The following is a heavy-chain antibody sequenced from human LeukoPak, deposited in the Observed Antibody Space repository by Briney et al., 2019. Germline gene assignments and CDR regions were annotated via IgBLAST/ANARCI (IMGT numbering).Heavy chain of an antibody. CDR1: GFIFSTYN. J-gene: IGHJ4*01. Sequence: NPGGSLRLSCAASGFIFSTYNMNWVRQAPGKGLEWVSYISSSGSIMYYAESVKGRFTVSRDNAKNSLYLQMNSLRDDDTAVYYCAVLVVAVGPFDSWGQGTLVTVSS. CDR2: ISSSGSIM. V-gene: IGHV3-48*02. D-gene: IGHD6-13*01. CDR3: AVLVVAVGPFDS.